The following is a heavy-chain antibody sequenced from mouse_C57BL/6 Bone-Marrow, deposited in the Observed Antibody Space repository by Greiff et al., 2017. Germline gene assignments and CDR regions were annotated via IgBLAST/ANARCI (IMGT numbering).Heavy chain of an antibody. V-gene: IGHV1-50*01. CDR2: IDPSDSYT. CDR1: GYTFTSYW. D-gene: IGHD5-1*01. J-gene: IGHJ3*01. CDR3: SRRGVRPFAY. Sequence: VQLQQPGAELVKPGASVKLSCKASGYTFTSYWMQWVKQRPGQGLEWIGEIDPSDSYTNYNQKFKGKATLTVDTSSSTAYMQLSSLTSEDSAVYYCSRRGVRPFAYWGQGTLVTVSA.